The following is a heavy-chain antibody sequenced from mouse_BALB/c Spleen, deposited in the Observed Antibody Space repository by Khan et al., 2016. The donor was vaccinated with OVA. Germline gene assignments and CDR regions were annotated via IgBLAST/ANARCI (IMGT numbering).Heavy chain of an antibody. Sequence: QVQLKQSGAELVKPGAPVKLSCKASGYTFTSYWMNWVKQRPGRGLEWIGRIDPSDSETHYNQKFKDKATLTVDKSSSTAYIQLSSLTSEVSAVYYCARDQYGNYFYAMDYWGQGTSVTVSS. CDR1: GYTFTSYW. J-gene: IGHJ4*01. V-gene: IGHV1-69*02. CDR3: ARDQYGNYFYAMDY. CDR2: IDPSDSET. D-gene: IGHD2-10*02.